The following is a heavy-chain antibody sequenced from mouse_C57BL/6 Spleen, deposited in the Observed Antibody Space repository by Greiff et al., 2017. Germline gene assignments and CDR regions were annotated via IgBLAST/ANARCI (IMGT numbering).Heavy chain of an antibody. Sequence: EVKLQESGPGLVKPSQSLSLTCSVTGYSITSGYYWNWLRQFPGNKLEWMGYISYDGSNNYNPSPTNRISITRDTSKNQVFLKLNSVTTEDTATYYCATTTVSTREYFDVWGTGTTVTVSS. CDR3: ATTTVSTREYFDV. V-gene: IGHV3-6*01. D-gene: IGHD2-13*01. CDR1: GYSITSGYY. J-gene: IGHJ1*03. CDR2: ISYDGSN.